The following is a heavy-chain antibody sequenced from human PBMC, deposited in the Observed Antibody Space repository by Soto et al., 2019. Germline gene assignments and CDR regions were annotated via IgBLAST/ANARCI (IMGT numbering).Heavy chain of an antibody. J-gene: IGHJ4*02. V-gene: IGHV5-51*01. D-gene: IGHD3-22*01. CDR3: VRPDSTGYYVY. Sequence: VGSLKISCKGSGYSFTNYWIGWVRQMPEKGLEWMAIINPTDSDTRYSPSFQGQVTISADKSISTAYLQWSSLKASDTAMYYCVRPDSTGYYVYWGQGTLVTVSS. CDR1: GYSFTNYW. CDR2: INPTDSDT.